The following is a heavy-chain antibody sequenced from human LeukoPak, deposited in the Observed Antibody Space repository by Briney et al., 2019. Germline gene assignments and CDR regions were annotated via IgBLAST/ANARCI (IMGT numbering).Heavy chain of an antibody. CDR1: GFTFSDYY. CDR3: ARDLLVAGGSYFDY. V-gene: IGHV3-30*03. D-gene: IGHD3-16*01. J-gene: IGHJ4*02. Sequence: GGSLRLSCAASGFTFSDYYMSWIRQAPGKGLEWVAVISYDGSNKYYADSVKGRFTISRDNSKNTLYLQMNSLRAEDTAVYYCARDLLVAGGSYFDYWGQGTLVTVSS. CDR2: ISYDGSNK.